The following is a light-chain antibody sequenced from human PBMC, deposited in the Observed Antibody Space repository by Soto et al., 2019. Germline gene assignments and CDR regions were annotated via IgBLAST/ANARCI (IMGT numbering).Light chain of an antibody. CDR2: AAS. V-gene: IGKV3-20*01. Sequence: EFVLTQSPGTLSLSPGERATLSCRASQTVRNNYLAWYQQKPDQAPRLLIYAASSRATGIPDRFSGGGSGTDFTLTIRRLEPVDFAVYYCHQFRGYPFTFGGGTKVEIK. CDR3: HQFRGYPFT. CDR1: QTVRNNY. J-gene: IGKJ4*01.